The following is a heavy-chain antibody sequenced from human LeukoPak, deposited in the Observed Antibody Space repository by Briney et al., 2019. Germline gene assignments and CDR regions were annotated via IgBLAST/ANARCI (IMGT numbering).Heavy chain of an antibody. CDR1: GGSISGSSYY. V-gene: IGHV4-39*07. CDR3: ARGYSSGWSPHFDY. Sequence: SETLSLTCTVSGGSISGSSYYWGWIRQPPGKGLEWIGSIYYSGSTYYNPSLKSRVTISVDTSKNQFSLKLSSVTAADTAVYYCARGYSSGWSPHFDYWGQGTLVTVSS. J-gene: IGHJ4*02. CDR2: IYYSGST. D-gene: IGHD6-19*01.